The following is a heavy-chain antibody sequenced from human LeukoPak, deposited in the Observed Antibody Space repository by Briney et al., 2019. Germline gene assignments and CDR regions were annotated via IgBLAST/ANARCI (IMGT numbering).Heavy chain of an antibody. V-gene: IGHV3-30*02. J-gene: IGHJ6*03. CDR1: GFTFSSYG. CDR2: IRYDGSNK. Sequence: GGSLRLSCAASGFTFSSYGMHWVRQAPGKGLEWVAFIRYDGSNKYYADSVKGRFTISRDNSKNTLYLQMNSLRAEDTAAYYCARGSSGYYSYYYYYYMDVWGKGTTVTISS. D-gene: IGHD3-22*01. CDR3: ARGSSGYYSYYYYYYMDV.